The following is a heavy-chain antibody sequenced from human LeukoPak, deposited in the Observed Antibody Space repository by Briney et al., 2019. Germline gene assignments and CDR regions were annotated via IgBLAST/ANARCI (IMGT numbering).Heavy chain of an antibody. D-gene: IGHD6-6*01. J-gene: IGHJ3*02. CDR3: ARDQSIAAPGAFDI. CDR1: GGSISSYY. Sequence: SETLSLTCTVSGGSISSYYWSWIWQPPGKGLEWIGYIYYSGSTNYNPSLKSRVTISVDTSKNQFSLKLSSVTAADTAVYYCARDQSIAAPGAFDIWGQGTMVTVSS. V-gene: IGHV4-59*01. CDR2: IYYSGST.